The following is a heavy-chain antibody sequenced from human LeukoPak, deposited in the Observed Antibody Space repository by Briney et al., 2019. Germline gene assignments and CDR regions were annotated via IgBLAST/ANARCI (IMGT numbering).Heavy chain of an antibody. CDR1: GSTFSSYE. J-gene: IGHJ4*02. CDR3: ARSETTVTTSGSDY. Sequence: GGSLRLSCAASGSTFSSYEMNWVRQAPGEGLEWVSYISSSGSTIYYADSVKGRFTISRDNAKNSLYLQMNSLRAEDTALYYCARSETTVTTSGSDYWGQGTLVTVSS. V-gene: IGHV3-48*03. D-gene: IGHD4-17*01. CDR2: ISSSGSTI.